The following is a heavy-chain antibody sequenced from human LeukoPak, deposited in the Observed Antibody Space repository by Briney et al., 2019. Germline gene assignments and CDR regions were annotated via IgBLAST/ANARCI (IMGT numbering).Heavy chain of an antibody. CDR3: ARGKYDYVWGSYRLNHFDY. D-gene: IGHD3-16*02. J-gene: IGHJ4*02. CDR2: INPSGGST. Sequence: ASVKVSCKTSGYSLTNYYMHWVRQAPGQGLEWMGIINPSGGSTNYAQKFQGRVTMTRDTSTSTAYMELSSLRSEDTAVYYCARGKYDYVWGSYRLNHFDYWGQGTLVTVSS. CDR1: GYSLTNYY. V-gene: IGHV1-46*01.